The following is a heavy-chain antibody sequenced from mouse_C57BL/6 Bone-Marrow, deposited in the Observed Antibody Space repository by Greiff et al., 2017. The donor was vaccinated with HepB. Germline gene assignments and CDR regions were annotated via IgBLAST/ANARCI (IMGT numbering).Heavy chain of an antibody. D-gene: IGHD2-4*01. CDR3: AIKDYDYPFDY. CDR2: IYPGSGST. Sequence: QVQLQQPGAELVKPGASVKMSCKASGYTFTSYWITWVKQRPGQGLEWIGDIYPGSGSTNYNEKLKSKATLTVDTSSSTAYIQLSSLTSEDSAVYYCAIKDYDYPFDYWGQGTTLTVSS. J-gene: IGHJ2*01. V-gene: IGHV1-55*01. CDR1: GYTFTSYW.